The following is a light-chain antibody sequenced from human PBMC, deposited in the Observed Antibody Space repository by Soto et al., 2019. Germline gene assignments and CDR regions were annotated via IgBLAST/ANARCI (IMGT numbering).Light chain of an antibody. J-gene: IGLJ2*01. CDR1: SSDVGGYNY. CDR2: DVS. CDR3: SSYTRSSTPLYVV. V-gene: IGLV2-14*01. Sequence: QSALTQPASVSGSPGQPITISCTGNSSDVGGYNYVSWYQQHPGKAPKLMIYDVSNRPSGVSNRFSGSKSGNTASLTISGLQAEDEADYYCSSYTRSSTPLYVVFGGGTKLTVL.